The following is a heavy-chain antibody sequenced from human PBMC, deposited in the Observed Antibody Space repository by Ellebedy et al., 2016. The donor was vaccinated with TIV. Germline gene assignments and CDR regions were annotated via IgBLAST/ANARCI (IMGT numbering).Heavy chain of an antibody. Sequence: MPSETLSLTCSVSGDSMRTYYWSWIRQPAGKGLEWIGRIYATGSATYNPSLTSRVTMSVDTSNSQFSLVMTSVTAADTAVYYCTRDDTVGNFDYWGQGALVVVSS. D-gene: IGHD4-23*01. CDR3: TRDDTVGNFDY. V-gene: IGHV4-4*07. CDR1: GDSMRTYY. CDR2: IYATGSA. J-gene: IGHJ4*02.